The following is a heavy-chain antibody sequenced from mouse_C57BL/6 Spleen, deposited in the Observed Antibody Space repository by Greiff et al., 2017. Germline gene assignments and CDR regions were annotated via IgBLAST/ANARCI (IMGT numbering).Heavy chain of an antibody. CDR3: VSYDYEAWFAY. J-gene: IGHJ3*01. D-gene: IGHD2-4*01. Sequence: QVQLKQPGAELVKPGASVKLSCKASGYTFTSYWMHWVKQRPGQGLEWIGMIHPNSGSTNYNEKFKSKATLTVDKSSSTAYMQLCSLTSEDSAVYYGVSYDYEAWFAYWGQGTLVTVSA. CDR2: IHPNSGST. CDR1: GYTFTSYW. V-gene: IGHV1-64*01.